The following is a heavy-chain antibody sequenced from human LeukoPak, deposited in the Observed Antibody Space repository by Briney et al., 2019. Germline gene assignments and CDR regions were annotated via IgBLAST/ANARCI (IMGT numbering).Heavy chain of an antibody. J-gene: IGHJ6*03. V-gene: IGHV3-21*01. CDR2: ISSSSRYI. Sequence: GGSLRLSCAASGFTFSSYSMNWVRQAPGKGLEWVSSISSSSRYISYADSVKGRFTISRDNAKNSLYVQMNSLRAEDTAVYYCARTEKTVYYYYYMDVWGKGTTVTISS. CDR3: ARTEKTVYYYYYMDV. D-gene: IGHD4-17*01. CDR1: GFTFSSYS.